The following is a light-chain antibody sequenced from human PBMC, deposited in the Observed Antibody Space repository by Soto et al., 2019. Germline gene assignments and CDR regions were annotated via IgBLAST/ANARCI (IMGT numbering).Light chain of an antibody. V-gene: IGKV1-39*01. CDR3: QQSYSTPYT. Sequence: DIQMTQSPSSLPASIGDRVTITCRASQSIRSYLNWYQQKPGKAPNLLIFDASSLQGGVPSRFSGSGSGTDFTLTIISLQPEDFATYYCQQSYSTPYTFGQGTKVDIK. CDR2: DAS. CDR1: QSIRSY. J-gene: IGKJ2*01.